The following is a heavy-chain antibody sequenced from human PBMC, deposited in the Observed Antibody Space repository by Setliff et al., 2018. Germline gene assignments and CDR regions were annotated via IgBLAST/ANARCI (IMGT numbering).Heavy chain of an antibody. CDR2: IIPIFGTA. CDR3: AREGLPHVGAAFDI. Sequence: GASVKVSCKASGGTFSSYAISWVRQAPGQGLEWMGGIIPIFGTANYAQKFQGRVTITADESTSTAYMELSSLRSEDTAVYYCAREGLPHVGAAFDIWGQGTMVTV. CDR1: GGTFSSYA. J-gene: IGHJ3*02. D-gene: IGHD5-18*01. V-gene: IGHV1-69*13.